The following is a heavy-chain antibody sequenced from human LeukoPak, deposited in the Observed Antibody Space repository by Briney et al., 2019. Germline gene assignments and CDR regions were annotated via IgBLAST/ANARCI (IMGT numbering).Heavy chain of an antibody. V-gene: IGHV1-46*01. CDR3: AIWVCGGDCYPELGDAFDI. J-gene: IGHJ3*02. D-gene: IGHD2-21*02. Sequence: GASVKVSCKASGYTFTSYYMHWVRQAPGQGLEWMGIINPSGGSTSYAQKFQGRVTMTRDMSTSTVYMELSSLRSEDTAVYYCAIWVCGGDCYPELGDAFDIWGQGTMVTVSS. CDR1: GYTFTSYY. CDR2: INPSGGST.